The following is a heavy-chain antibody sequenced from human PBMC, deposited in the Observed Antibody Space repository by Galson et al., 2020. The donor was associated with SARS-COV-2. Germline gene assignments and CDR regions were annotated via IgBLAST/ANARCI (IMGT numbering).Heavy chain of an antibody. CDR2: LKQDGSER. J-gene: IGHJ6*02. V-gene: IGHV3-7*01. D-gene: IGHD2-2*01. Sequence: GGSLRLSCEGSGFIFSNHWMIWVRQAPGKGLEWVANLKQDGSERYYVDSVKGRFTISRDNTKKLLHLEMTSLRVEDTAVYYCARGTSDRRDYDGLDVWGQGTTVTVSS. CDR3: ARGTSDRRDYDGLDV. CDR1: GFIFSNHW.